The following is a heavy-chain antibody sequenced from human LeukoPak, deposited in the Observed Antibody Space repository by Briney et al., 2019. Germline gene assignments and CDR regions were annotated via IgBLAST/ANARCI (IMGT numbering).Heavy chain of an antibody. J-gene: IGHJ4*02. V-gene: IGHV1-2*02. CDR1: GYMFTDYF. Sequence: ASVKVSCKASGYMFTDYFMHWVRQAPGQGPEWMGWFNPKSGDKKYAQQFQGRVTMTRDTSINTAYMEMSGLTSDDTAVYYCARAQLLTAPAATFADNWGQGTLVTVSS. D-gene: IGHD2-2*01. CDR2: FNPKSGDK. CDR3: ARAQLLTAPAATFADN.